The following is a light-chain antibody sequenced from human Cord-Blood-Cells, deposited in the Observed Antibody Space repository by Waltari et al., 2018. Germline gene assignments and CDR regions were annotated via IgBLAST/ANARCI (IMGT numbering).Light chain of an antibody. CDR3: CSYAGSYTVV. CDR1: SSDVGGYNY. V-gene: IGLV2-11*01. Sequence: QSALTQPRSVSGSPGHSVTISCTGTSSDVGGYNYVPWYQQHPGKAPKLMIYDVSKRPSGVPDRFSGSKSANTASLTISGLQAEDEADYYCCSYAGSYTVVFGGGTKLTVL. J-gene: IGLJ2*01. CDR2: DVS.